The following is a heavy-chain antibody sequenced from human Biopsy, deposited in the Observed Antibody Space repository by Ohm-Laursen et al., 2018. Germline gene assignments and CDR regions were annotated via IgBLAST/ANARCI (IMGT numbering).Heavy chain of an antibody. V-gene: IGHV1-2*02. CDR1: GYTFTGYH. J-gene: IGHJ5*02. D-gene: IGHD3-22*01. CDR2: INAKTGDT. Sequence: ASVKVSCKASGYTFTGYHVHWVRQAPGQGLEWMGWINAKTGDTNYAQKFQGGVTMTRGTSISTAYVDLSSLRSDDTAVYYCTRGGYYYDSLAYYYWFDPWGQGTLVTVSS. CDR3: TRGGYYYDSLAYYYWFDP.